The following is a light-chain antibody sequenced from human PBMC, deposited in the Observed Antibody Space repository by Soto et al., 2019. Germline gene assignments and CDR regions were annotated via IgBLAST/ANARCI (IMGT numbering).Light chain of an antibody. V-gene: IGKV1-12*02. Sequence: DIQMTQSPSSVSASVGGSVTITCRASQGINVWLAWCQQRPGKAPKLLIYGATGLQSGVPSRFRGGGSGRDFTLTISNLQPEDFATYYCQQAHTFPFTFGPGTRVDV. CDR2: GAT. CDR3: QQAHTFPFT. J-gene: IGKJ3*01. CDR1: QGINVW.